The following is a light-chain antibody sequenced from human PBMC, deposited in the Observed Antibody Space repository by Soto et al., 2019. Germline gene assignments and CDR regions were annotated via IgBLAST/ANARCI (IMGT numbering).Light chain of an antibody. J-gene: IGKJ5*01. CDR3: QQYDKSPPIT. V-gene: IGKV3-20*01. CDR1: QSVTSNY. CDR2: GPS. Sequence: EIVLTQSPGTLSLSPGDRATLSCRASQSVTSNYLAWYQQKPGQAPRLLIYGPSSRATGIPDRFSGSGSGTDFTLTISRLEPEDFAVYFCQQYDKSPPITFGQGTRLEIK.